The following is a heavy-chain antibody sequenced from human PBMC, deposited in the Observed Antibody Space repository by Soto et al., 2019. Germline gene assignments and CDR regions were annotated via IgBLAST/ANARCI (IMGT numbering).Heavy chain of an antibody. CDR2: INPNSGAT. J-gene: IGHJ1*01. CDR3: ARGAFNYDSSGYYVY. V-gene: IGHV1-2*02. CDR1: GDSFTGYY. D-gene: IGHD3-22*01. Sequence: ASVKVSCKPSGDSFTGYYINWVRQAPGQGLEWMGWINPNSGATLYARKFQGRVIVSRDTSISTAFMELSSLSSDDTAVYYCARGAFNYDSSGYYVYWGQGTLVTVSS.